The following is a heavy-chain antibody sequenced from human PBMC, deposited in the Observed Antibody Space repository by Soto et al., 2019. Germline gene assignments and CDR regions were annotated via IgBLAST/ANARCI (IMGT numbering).Heavy chain of an antibody. D-gene: IGHD4-17*01. CDR3: ARGQTTVTTLDY. CDR1: GVSISSGDYS. CDR2: IYNSGST. Sequence: QLQLQESGSGLVKPSQTLSLTYAVSGVSISSGDYSWYWNRQPPGKGLEWSGYIYNSGSTHYNPSPKRRVTISGDRTTNQLSLQLSSVTAAETAVYYCARGQTTVTTLDYWGQGTLGTVSS. V-gene: IGHV4-30-2*01. J-gene: IGHJ4*02.